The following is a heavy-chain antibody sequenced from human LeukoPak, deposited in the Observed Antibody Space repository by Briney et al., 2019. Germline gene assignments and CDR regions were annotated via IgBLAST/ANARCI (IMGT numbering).Heavy chain of an antibody. D-gene: IGHD6-19*01. CDR3: ARGDSSGWFF. Sequence: GGSLRLSCAASGFTFSNYWMHWVRQAPGKGLVWVSRINSDGINTSYADSVKGRFTISRDNAKNTLNLQMNSLRAEDTAVYYCARGDSSGWFFWGQGTLVTVSS. CDR1: GFTFSNYW. V-gene: IGHV3-74*01. J-gene: IGHJ4*02. CDR2: INSDGINT.